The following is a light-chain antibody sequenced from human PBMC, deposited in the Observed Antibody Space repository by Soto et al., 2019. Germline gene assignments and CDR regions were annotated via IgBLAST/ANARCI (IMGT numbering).Light chain of an antibody. J-gene: IGLJ3*02. Sequence: QSALTQTPSASGSPGQSVTISCTGTSSDVGAYNYVCWYQQHPGKAPKLIISEVTKRPSGVPDRFSGSKSGNTASLTVTGLQAEDEADYYCSSYAGSNNPWVFGGGTKLTVL. CDR1: SSDVGAYNY. V-gene: IGLV2-8*01. CDR2: EVT. CDR3: SSYAGSNNPWV.